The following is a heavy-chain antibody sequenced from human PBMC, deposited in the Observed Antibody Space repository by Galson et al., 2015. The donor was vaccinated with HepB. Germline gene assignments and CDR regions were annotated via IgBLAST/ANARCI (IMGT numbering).Heavy chain of an antibody. Sequence: SLRLSCAASGFTFSNYAMSWVRQAPGKGLEWVSAISGSGGSTYYADSVKGRFTISRDNSKNTLYLQMNSLRAEDTAVYYCARDRWYSSSWSYYYYYGMDVWGQGTTVTVSS. V-gene: IGHV3-23*01. D-gene: IGHD6-13*01. CDR2: ISGSGGST. J-gene: IGHJ6*02. CDR3: ARDRWYSSSWSYYYYYGMDV. CDR1: GFTFSNYA.